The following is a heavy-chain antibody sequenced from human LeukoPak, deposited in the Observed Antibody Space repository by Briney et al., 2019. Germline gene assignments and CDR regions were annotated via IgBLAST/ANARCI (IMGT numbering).Heavy chain of an antibody. J-gene: IGHJ4*02. CDR2: ISGSGGST. D-gene: IGHD1-26*01. CDR1: GFTFGSYA. Sequence: GGSLILSCAASGFTFGSYALSWVRQAPGKGLEWVSAISGSGGSTYYADSVKGRFTISRDNSKNTLYLQMNSLRAEDTAVYYCAKTPSGSYYPGYFDYWGQGTLVTVSS. CDR3: AKTPSGSYYPGYFDY. V-gene: IGHV3-23*01.